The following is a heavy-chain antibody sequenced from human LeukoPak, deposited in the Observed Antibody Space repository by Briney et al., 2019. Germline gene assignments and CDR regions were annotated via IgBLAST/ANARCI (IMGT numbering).Heavy chain of an antibody. CDR3: AKAPVWNYYYGLDV. J-gene: IGHJ6*02. D-gene: IGHD2-21*01. CDR2: ITTSGST. Sequence: RGSLRLSCAASGLTASHNVNNTRSWVRHAPGKGLEWVSGITTSGSTYYADSVKGGFTISRENSNNTLYLHMDSLRAEDTAVYYCAKAPVWNYYYGLDVWGQGTTVTVSS. CDR1: GLTASHNVNNT. V-gene: IGHV3-23*01.